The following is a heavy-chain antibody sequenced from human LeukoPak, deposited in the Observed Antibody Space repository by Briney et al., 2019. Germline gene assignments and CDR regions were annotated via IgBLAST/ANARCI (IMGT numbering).Heavy chain of an antibody. J-gene: IGHJ5*02. CDR1: GGSISSGGYY. CDR3: ARDRAGVVARGGWFDP. Sequence: PSQTLSLTWTVSGGSISSGGYYWSWIRQHPGKGLEWIGYIYYSGSTYYNPSLKSRVTISVDTSKNQFSLKLSSVTAADTAVYYCARDRAGVVARGGWFDPWGQGTLVTVSS. V-gene: IGHV4-31*02. D-gene: IGHD3-22*01. CDR2: IYYSGST.